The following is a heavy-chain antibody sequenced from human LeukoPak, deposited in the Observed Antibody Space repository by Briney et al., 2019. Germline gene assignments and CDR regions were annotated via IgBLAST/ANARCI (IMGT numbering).Heavy chain of an antibody. CDR3: AHRRHRDHYHSSVYTDY. CDR2: IYWDDDK. D-gene: IGHD3-22*01. Sequence: ESGPTLVKPTQTLTLTCTFSGFSFSTTGVGVGWIRQPPGKALEWLALIYWDDDKRYSPSPSLKSRLTITKDTSNNQVVLTMTNMDPVDTGTYYCAHRRHRDHYHSSVYTDYWGQGTLVTVSS. V-gene: IGHV2-5*02. J-gene: IGHJ4*02. CDR1: GFSFSTTGVG.